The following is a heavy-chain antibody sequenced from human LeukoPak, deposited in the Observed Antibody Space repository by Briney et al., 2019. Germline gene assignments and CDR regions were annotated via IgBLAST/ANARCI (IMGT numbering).Heavy chain of an antibody. CDR2: ISGSGGST. Sequence: GGSLRLSCAASGFTVSSNYMSWVRQAPGKGLEWVSAISGSGGSTYYADSVKGRFTISRDNSKNTLYLQMNSLRAEDTAVYYCAKDYIVVVPAAMGTDGMDVWGKGTTVTVSS. V-gene: IGHV3-23*01. CDR3: AKDYIVVVPAAMGTDGMDV. CDR1: GFTVSSNY. J-gene: IGHJ6*04. D-gene: IGHD2-2*01.